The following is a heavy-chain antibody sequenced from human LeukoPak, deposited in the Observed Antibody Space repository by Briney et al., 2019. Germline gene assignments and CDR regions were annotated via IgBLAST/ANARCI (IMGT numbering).Heavy chain of an antibody. V-gene: IGHV5-51*01. J-gene: IGHJ6*02. Sequence: GESLKISCKGSGYSFTSYWIGWVRQMPGKGLEWMGIIYPGDSDTRYSPSFQGQVTISADKSISTAYLQWSSLKASDTAMYYCASYYGSGSSYYYGMDVWGQGTTVTVSS. CDR2: IYPGDSDT. D-gene: IGHD3-10*01. CDR3: ASYYGSGSSYYYGMDV. CDR1: GYSFTSYW.